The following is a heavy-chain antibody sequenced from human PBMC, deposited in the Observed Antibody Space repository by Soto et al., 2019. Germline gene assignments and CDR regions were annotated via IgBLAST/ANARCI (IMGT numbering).Heavy chain of an antibody. CDR2: IYYSGST. D-gene: IGHD3-22*01. J-gene: IGHJ4*02. CDR3: ARASSYDSSGYYYDVLYFDY. Sequence: PSETLSLTCTVSGGSISSGGYYWSWIRQRPGKGLEWIGYIYYSGSTYYNPSLKSRVTISVDTSKNQFSLKLSSVTAADTAVYYCARASSYDSSGYYYDVLYFDYWGQGTLVTVSS. V-gene: IGHV4-31*03. CDR1: GGSISSGGYY.